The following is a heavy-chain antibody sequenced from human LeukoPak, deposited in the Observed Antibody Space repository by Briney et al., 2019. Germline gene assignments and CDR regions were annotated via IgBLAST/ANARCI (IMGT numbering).Heavy chain of an antibody. V-gene: IGHV3-9*01. CDR2: ISWNSERI. J-gene: IGHJ4*02. CDR3: AKGLSGWYSAHDY. Sequence: GGSLRLSCTASGFKFDDYAMYWVRQAPGKGLEWVSGISWNSERIGYADSVKGRFTISRDNTKNSLYLQMNSLRPEDTAFYFCAKGLSGWYSAHDYWGQGTLVTVSS. D-gene: IGHD6-19*01. CDR1: GFKFDDYA.